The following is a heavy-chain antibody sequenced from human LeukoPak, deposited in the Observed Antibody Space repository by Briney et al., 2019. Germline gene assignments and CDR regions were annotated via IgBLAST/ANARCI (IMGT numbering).Heavy chain of an antibody. CDR3: AKVVEVVTAIFDY. CDR1: GFTVSSNY. V-gene: IGHV3-66*01. J-gene: IGHJ4*02. Sequence: GGSLRLSCAASGFTVSSNYMSWVRQAPGKGLEWVSVIYSGGSTYYADSVKGRFTISRDNSKNTLYLQMNSLRAEDTAVYYCAKVVEVVTAIFDYWGQGTLVTVSS. CDR2: IYSGGST. D-gene: IGHD2-21*02.